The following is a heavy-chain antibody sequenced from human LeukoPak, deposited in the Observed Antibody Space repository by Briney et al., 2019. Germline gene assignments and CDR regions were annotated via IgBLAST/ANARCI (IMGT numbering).Heavy chain of an antibody. CDR1: GYTFTSYG. J-gene: IGHJ4*02. CDR2: ISAYNGNT. CDR3: ARDRAGYYYDSSGYNY. V-gene: IGHV1-18*01. D-gene: IGHD3-22*01. Sequence: ASVKVSCKASGYTFTSYGISWVRQAPGQGLEWMGWISAYNGNTNYAQKLQGRVTMTTGTSTSTAYMELRSLRSDDTAVYYCARDRAGYYYDSSGYNYWGQGTLVTVSS.